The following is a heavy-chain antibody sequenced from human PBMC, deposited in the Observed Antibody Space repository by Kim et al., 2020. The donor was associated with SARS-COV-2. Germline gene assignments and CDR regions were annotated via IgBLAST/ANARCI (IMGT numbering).Heavy chain of an antibody. Sequence: SVKGRSTISRDNAKNSLYLQMNSLCYEASAVYYCAREGGTRRYGPCIDYWGQGPLVTVSS. CDR3: AREGGTRRYGPCIDY. V-gene: IGHV3-48*02. J-gene: IGHJ4*02. D-gene: IGHD2-2*01.